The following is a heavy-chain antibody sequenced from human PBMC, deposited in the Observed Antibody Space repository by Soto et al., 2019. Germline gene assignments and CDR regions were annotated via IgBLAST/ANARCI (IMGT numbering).Heavy chain of an antibody. CDR3: VRSKGGYSYGTPFDY. D-gene: IGHD5-18*01. V-gene: IGHV3-9*01. Sequence: LRLSCAASGFTFDDYAMYWVRQVLGKGLEWVSSISWNSGNIGYADSVKGRFTTSRDNAENSLYLQMNSLRPEDTALYYCVRSKGGYSYGTPFDYWGQGTLVTVSS. J-gene: IGHJ4*02. CDR1: GFTFDDYA. CDR2: ISWNSGNI.